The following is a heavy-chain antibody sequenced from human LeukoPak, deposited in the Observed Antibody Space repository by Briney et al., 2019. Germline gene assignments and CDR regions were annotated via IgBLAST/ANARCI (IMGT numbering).Heavy chain of an antibody. D-gene: IGHD3-22*01. Sequence: ASVKVSCKASGYTFSGYYMHWVRQAPGQGPEWMGWINPNSGGTNFARKFQGRVTMTRDTSVSTAYMQLSGLRSDDTAINYCARAVDSSDFYSPQYYFDYWGQGTLITVSS. CDR2: INPNSGGT. CDR3: ARAVDSSDFYSPQYYFDY. CDR1: GYTFSGYY. J-gene: IGHJ4*02. V-gene: IGHV1-2*02.